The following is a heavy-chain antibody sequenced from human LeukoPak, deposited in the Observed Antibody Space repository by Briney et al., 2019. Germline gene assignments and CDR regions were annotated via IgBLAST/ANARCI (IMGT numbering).Heavy chain of an antibody. Sequence: ASVKVSCKVSGYTLTELSMHWVRQAPGKGLEWRGGFDPEDGETIYAQKFQGRVTMTEDTSTDTAYMELSSLRSEDTAVYSCATHGRFGELSVDYWGQGTLVTVSS. CDR2: FDPEDGET. J-gene: IGHJ4*02. D-gene: IGHD3-10*01. CDR3: ATHGRFGELSVDY. CDR1: GYTLTELS. V-gene: IGHV1-24*01.